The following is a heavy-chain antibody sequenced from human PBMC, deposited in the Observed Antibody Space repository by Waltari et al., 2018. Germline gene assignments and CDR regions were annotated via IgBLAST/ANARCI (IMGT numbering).Heavy chain of an antibody. CDR1: GITFSTYA. V-gene: IGHV3-23*01. D-gene: IGHD6-13*01. CDR2: ISMSGYNT. CDR3: AKTHGYSSSWAKFDH. J-gene: IGHJ4*02. Sequence: EVQLLESGGNLVQPGGSLRLSCAASGITFSTYAMHWVPQAPGKGLEWVSTISMSGYNTYYADSVKGRFTISRDNSKNTLHLQMNSLRAEDTAVYSCAKTHGYSSSWAKFDHWGQGTLVTVSS.